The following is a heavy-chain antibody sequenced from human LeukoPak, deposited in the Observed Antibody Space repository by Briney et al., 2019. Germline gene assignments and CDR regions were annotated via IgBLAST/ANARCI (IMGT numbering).Heavy chain of an antibody. J-gene: IGHJ6*03. V-gene: IGHV1-2*02. Sequence: ASVKVSCKASGYKFIDYYIHWVRQAPGQGFEWMGWINPKSGGTNYAQKFQGRITMTRDTSISTTYMELGSLTSDDTAVYYCARSGAAGTYSYYYMDVWGKETTVTVSS. CDR2: INPKSGGT. D-gene: IGHD6-19*01. CDR1: GYKFIDYY. CDR3: ARSGAAGTYSYYYMDV.